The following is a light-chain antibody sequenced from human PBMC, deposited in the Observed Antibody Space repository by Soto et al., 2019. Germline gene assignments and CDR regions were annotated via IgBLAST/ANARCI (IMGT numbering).Light chain of an antibody. CDR3: SSYAGSNNV. Sequence: QAVVTQPPSASGSPGQSVTISCTGTSSDVGGYNYVSWYQQHPGKAPKLMIYEVSKRPSGVPDRFSGSKSGNTASLTVSGLQAEDEADYYCSSYAGSNNVFGTGTQLTVL. CDR2: EVS. J-gene: IGLJ6*01. CDR1: SSDVGGYNY. V-gene: IGLV2-8*01.